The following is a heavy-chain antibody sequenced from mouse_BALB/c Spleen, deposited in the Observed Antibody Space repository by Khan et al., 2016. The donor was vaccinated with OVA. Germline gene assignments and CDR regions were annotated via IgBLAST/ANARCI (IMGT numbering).Heavy chain of an antibody. CDR2: TYPGGGYT. CDR3: AIKDASSTTWDSLDY. Sequence: QVELEESGADLVRPGTSVKLSCKAAGYTFTNYWMGWVKQRPGHGLEWIGDTYPGGGYTYYNDKFKGQATLTADTSPSTTYLQLSCLTSDDSAFYYCAIKDASSTTWDSLDYWGQGTTVTVSA. D-gene: IGHD1-1*01. CDR1: GYTFTNYW. J-gene: IGHJ2*01. V-gene: IGHV1-63*02.